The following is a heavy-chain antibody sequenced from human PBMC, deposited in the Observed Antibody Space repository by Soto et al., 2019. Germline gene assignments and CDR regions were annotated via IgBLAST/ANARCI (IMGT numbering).Heavy chain of an antibody. J-gene: IGHJ6*02. CDR3: ARAQVIAAAGETYYYYGMDV. CDR2: IWYDGSNK. D-gene: IGHD6-13*01. V-gene: IGHV3-33*01. Sequence: GGSLRLSCAASGFTFSSYGMHWVRQAPGKGLEWVAVIWYDGSNKYYADSVKGRFTISRDNSKNTLYLQMNSLRAEDTAVYYCARAQVIAAAGETYYYYGMDVWGQGTTVTVSS. CDR1: GFTFSSYG.